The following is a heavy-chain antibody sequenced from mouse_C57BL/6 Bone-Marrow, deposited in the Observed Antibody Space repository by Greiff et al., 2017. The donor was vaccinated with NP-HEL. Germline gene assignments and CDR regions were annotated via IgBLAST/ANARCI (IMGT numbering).Heavy chain of an antibody. J-gene: IGHJ2*01. CDR1: GFSLSTFGMG. V-gene: IGHV8-8*01. CDR3: ARVIYYYGSSDDY. CDR2: IWWDDDT. D-gene: IGHD1-1*01. Sequence: QVTLKVSGPGILQPSQTLSLTCSFSGFSLSTFGMGVGWIRQPSGKGLEWLAHIWWDDDTYYNPALKSRLTISKDTSKNQVFLKSANVENADTATYYCARVIYYYGSSDDYWGQGTTLTVSS.